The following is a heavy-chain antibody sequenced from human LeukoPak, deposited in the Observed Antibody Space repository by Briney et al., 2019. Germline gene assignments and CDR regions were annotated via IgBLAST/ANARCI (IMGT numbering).Heavy chain of an antibody. J-gene: IGHJ6*02. Sequence: GGSLRLSCAASGFTFSSYSMNWVRQAPGKGLEWVSSISSSSSYIYYADSVKGRFTISRDNAKNSLYLQMNSLRAEDTAEYYCARDLTAGYYYGMDVWGQGTTVTVSS. CDR3: ARDLTAGYYYGMDV. CDR1: GFTFSSYS. V-gene: IGHV3-21*01. CDR2: ISSSSSYI. D-gene: IGHD2-8*02.